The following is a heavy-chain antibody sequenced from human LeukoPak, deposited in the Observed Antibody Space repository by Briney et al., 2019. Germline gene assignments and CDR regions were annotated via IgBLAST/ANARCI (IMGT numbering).Heavy chain of an antibody. V-gene: IGHV4-59*01. CDR2: IYYSGST. Sequence: SETLSLTCTVSGGSISSYYWSWIRQPPGKGLEWIGYIYYSGSTNYSPSLKSRVTISIDTSKKQFSLKLSSVTAADTAVYYCASNNYDSSGFDYWGQGTLVTVSS. J-gene: IGHJ4*02. D-gene: IGHD3-22*01. CDR1: GGSISSYY. CDR3: ASNNYDSSGFDY.